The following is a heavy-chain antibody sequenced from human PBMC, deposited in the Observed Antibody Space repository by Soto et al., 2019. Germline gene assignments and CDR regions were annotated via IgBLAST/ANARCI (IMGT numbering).Heavy chain of an antibody. CDR1: GYTFTRYG. CDR2: INTYNVNT. CDR3: AMVDVYVTPSPQDV. Sequence: QVQLVQSGAEVKNPGASVKVSCKASGYTFTRYGIGWARQAPGQGLEWMGWINTYNVNTNYAQNVQGRVTLTTDTSTSTADTELRSLRSNDTAIYYCAMVDVYVTPSPQDVWGQGTTVIVSS. V-gene: IGHV1-18*01. J-gene: IGHJ6*02. D-gene: IGHD3-16*01.